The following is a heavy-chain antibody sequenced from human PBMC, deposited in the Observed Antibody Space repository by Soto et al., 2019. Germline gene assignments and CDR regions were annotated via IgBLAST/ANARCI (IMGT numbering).Heavy chain of an antibody. V-gene: IGHV2-5*01. J-gene: IGHJ4*02. Sequence: QITLKESGPPLLKPTQTLTLTCTFSGFSLSSFAVGVNWIRQPPGKAPEWLALIYWNDDNHYSPSLRNRLTVTKDTSKNQVVLTMTNVDPVDTATYYCAHGSGWLSDYWGQGNLVTVSS. CDR3: AHGSGWLSDY. CDR1: GFSLSSFAVG. CDR2: IYWNDDN. D-gene: IGHD6-19*01.